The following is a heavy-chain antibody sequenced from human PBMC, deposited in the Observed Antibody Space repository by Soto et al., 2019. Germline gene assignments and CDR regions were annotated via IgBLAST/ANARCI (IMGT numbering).Heavy chain of an antibody. CDR2: INHSGST. V-gene: IGHV4-34*01. Sequence: SETLSLTCAVYGGTFSGYYWSWIRQPPGKGLEWIWEINHSGSTNYNPSLKSRVTISVDTSKNQFSLKLSSVTAADTAVYYCARGFIAVAAKRPYFDYWGQGTLVTVSS. D-gene: IGHD6-19*01. CDR3: ARGFIAVAAKRPYFDY. J-gene: IGHJ4*02. CDR1: GGTFSGYY.